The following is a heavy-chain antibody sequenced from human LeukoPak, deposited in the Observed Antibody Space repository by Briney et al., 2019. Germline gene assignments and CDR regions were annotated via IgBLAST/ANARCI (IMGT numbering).Heavy chain of an antibody. CDR2: ISGSGGSK. J-gene: IGHJ2*01. CDR1: GFTFSSYA. Sequence: GGSLRLSSAASGFTFSSYAMSWVRQAPGKGLEGVSAISGSGGSKYYADSVKGRFTISRDNSKNTLYLQMNSLRAEGAAVYYCARDSRYFDLWGRGTPVTVSS. CDR3: ARDSRYFDL. V-gene: IGHV3-23*01.